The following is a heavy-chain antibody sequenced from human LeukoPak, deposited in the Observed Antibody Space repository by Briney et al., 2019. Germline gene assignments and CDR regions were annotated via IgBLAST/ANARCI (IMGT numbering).Heavy chain of an antibody. CDR1: DFTVSSNF. Sequence: GGSLRLSCAASDFTVSSNFMTWVRQAPGKGLEWVSVIFAGGSTYYADSLKGRFTISRDNAKNSLYLQMNSLRAEDTAVYYCARELGAFDIWGQGTMVTVSS. CDR2: IFAGGST. J-gene: IGHJ3*02. D-gene: IGHD7-27*01. V-gene: IGHV3-53*01. CDR3: ARELGAFDI.